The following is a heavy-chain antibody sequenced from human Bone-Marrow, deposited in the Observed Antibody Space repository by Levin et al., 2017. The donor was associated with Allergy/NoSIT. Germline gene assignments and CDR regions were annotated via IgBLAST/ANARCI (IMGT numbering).Heavy chain of an antibody. J-gene: IGHJ3*01. D-gene: IGHD4-17*01. CDR2: MTHDGSEN. CDR1: GFTFSNYG. CDR3: AKDLSHGDFRGCLDV. V-gene: IGHV3-30*18. Sequence: GGSLRLSCVASGFTFSNYGMYWVRQAPGKGLEWVAVMTHDGSENYYADSVKGRFTVSSDNSKNRLDLQMNSLRAEDTAGYYCAKDLSHGDFRGCLDVWGQGTMVTVSS.